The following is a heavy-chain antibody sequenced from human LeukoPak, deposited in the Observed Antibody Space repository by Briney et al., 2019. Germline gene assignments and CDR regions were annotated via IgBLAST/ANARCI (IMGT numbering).Heavy chain of an antibody. Sequence: GRSLRLSCAASGFTFSTYAMSWVPQAPGKGLEWVSGISGSGDTTYYADSAKGRFTVSRDNFKNTLYLQMNSLRAEDTAVYYCAKAGYASGIPNWIDTLGQGTLVTVS. CDR1: GFTFSTYA. CDR2: ISGSGDTT. D-gene: IGHD3-10*01. J-gene: IGHJ5*02. CDR3: AKAGYASGIPNWIDT. V-gene: IGHV3-23*01.